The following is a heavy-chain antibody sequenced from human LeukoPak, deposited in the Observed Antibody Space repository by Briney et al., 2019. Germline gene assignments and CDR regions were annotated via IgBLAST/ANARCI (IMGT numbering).Heavy chain of an antibody. CDR3: ARALRGVIMNGDNWFDP. D-gene: IGHD3-10*01. CDR2: IYYSGST. CDR1: GGSVSSGSYY. V-gene: IGHV4-61*01. Sequence: SETLSLTCTVSGGSVSSGSYYWSWIRQSPGKGLEWIGCIYYSGSTNYNPSLKSRVTISVDTSKNQFSLKLSSVTAADTAVYYCARALRGVIMNGDNWFDPWGQGTLVTVSS. J-gene: IGHJ5*02.